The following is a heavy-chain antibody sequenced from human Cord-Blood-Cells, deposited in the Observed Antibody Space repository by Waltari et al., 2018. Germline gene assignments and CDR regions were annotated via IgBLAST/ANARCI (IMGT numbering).Heavy chain of an antibody. CDR2: NYPGDSDT. D-gene: IGHD3-22*01. Sequence: EVQLVPSAAVVKEPGESLKISCKGSGYSLTSYWTGWVRRMRGKGVEWMGINYPGDSDTRYRPSFQGQVIISADKSISTAYLQWSSLKASDTAMYYCARHSEYYDSSGYYLNWFDPWGQGTLVTVSS. CDR3: ARHSEYYDSSGYYLNWFDP. V-gene: IGHV5-51*02. CDR1: GYSLTSYW. J-gene: IGHJ5*02.